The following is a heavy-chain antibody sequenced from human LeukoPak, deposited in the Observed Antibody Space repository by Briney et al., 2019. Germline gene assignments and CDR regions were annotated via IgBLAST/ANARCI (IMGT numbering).Heavy chain of an antibody. V-gene: IGHV3-48*03. J-gene: IGHJ5*02. Sequence: GGSLRLSCAASGFTFSNYEMNWVRQAPGKGLEWISYTTSSGSTNYYADSVKGRFTISRDNAKSSLYLQMHSLRAEDTAVYYCARETLELDAWGQGTRVTVSS. CDR2: TTSSGSTN. CDR3: ARETLELDA. D-gene: IGHD1-1*01. CDR1: GFTFSNYE.